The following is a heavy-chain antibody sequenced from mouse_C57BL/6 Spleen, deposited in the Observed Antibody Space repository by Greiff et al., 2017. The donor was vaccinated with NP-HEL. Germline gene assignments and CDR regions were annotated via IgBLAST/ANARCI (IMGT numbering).Heavy chain of an antibody. Sequence: EVQRVESGGDLVKPGGSLKLSCAASGFTFSSYGMSWVRQTPDKRLEWVATISSGGSYTYSPDSVKGRFTISRDNAKNPLYLQMSSLKSEDTAMYYCARRRSTSYAMDYWGQGTSVTVSS. J-gene: IGHJ4*01. CDR1: GFTFSSYG. D-gene: IGHD2-1*01. CDR3: ARRRSTSYAMDY. V-gene: IGHV5-6*01. CDR2: ISSGGSYT.